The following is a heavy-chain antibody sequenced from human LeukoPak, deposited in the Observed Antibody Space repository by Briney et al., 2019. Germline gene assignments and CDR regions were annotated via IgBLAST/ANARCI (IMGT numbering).Heavy chain of an antibody. D-gene: IGHD3-22*01. Sequence: KASQTLSLTCTVSGGSISSGGYYWSWIRQHPGKGLEWIGYIYYSGSTYYNPSLKSRVTISVDTSKNQFSLKLSSVTAADTAVYYCARDGLYDSSGYYSSRLYAFDIWGQGTMVTVSS. CDR3: ARDGLYDSSGYYSSRLYAFDI. CDR2: IYYSGST. CDR1: GGSISSGGYY. V-gene: IGHV4-31*03. J-gene: IGHJ3*02.